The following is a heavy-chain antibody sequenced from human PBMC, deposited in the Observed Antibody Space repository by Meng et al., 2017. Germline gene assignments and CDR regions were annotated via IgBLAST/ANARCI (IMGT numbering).Heavy chain of an antibody. D-gene: IGHD3-16*01. Sequence: QGQHQESGQDLVRRSDTLPPTCTVAGDSDTVGSHYWSWIRQPPGKGLEWIGYIDDGGSTSYNPSLRSRVTISGDTSNNQFSLKLSSVTAADTAVFYCARTRGDFYFDYWGQGTLVTVSS. CDR2: IDDGGST. CDR1: GDSDTVGSHY. CDR3: ARTRGDFYFDY. J-gene: IGHJ4*02. V-gene: IGHV4-61*01.